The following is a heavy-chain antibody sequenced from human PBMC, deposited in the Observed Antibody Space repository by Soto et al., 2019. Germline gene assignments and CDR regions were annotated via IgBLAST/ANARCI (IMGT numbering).Heavy chain of an antibody. D-gene: IGHD3-9*01. CDR3: ARVLPTYYDILTGYYPDY. CDR2: ISAYNGNT. Sequence: GASVKVSCKASGYTFTSCAMHWVRQAPGQRLEWMGWISAYNGNTNYAQKLQGRVTMTTDTSTSTAYMELRSLRSDDTAVYYCARVLPTYYDILTGYYPDYWGQGTLVTVSS. J-gene: IGHJ4*02. CDR1: GYTFTSCA. V-gene: IGHV1-18*01.